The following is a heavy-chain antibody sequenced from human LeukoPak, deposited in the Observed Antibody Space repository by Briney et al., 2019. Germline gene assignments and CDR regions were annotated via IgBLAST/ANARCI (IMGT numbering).Heavy chain of an antibody. D-gene: IGHD1-26*01. Sequence: SETLSLTCTVSGGSVSSGSFYWSWIRQPPGKGLEWIGYIYYSETTSYNPSLRSRVTISGDTSKNQFSLKVSSVTAADTAVYYCARGGSEWDRALWTWGQGTLVTVSS. V-gene: IGHV4-61*01. CDR1: GGSVSSGSFY. J-gene: IGHJ3*01. CDR3: ARGGSEWDRALWT. CDR2: IYYSETT.